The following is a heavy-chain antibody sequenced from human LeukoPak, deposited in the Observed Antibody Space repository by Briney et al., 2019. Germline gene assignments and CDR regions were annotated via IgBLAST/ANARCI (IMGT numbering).Heavy chain of an antibody. V-gene: IGHV3-23*01. J-gene: IGHJ3*01. CDR2: LSRGGETT. CDR1: GFNFNMFA. Sequence: PGGSLRLSCSGTGFNFNMFAIHWVRQAPGKGLEWVSGLSRGGETTNYVDSVKGRFTISRDSSKKMVFLQMNNLRAEDTALYYCAKYCSSTSCHGLLWGQGTMVTVSS. CDR3: AKYCSSTSCHGLL. D-gene: IGHD2-2*01.